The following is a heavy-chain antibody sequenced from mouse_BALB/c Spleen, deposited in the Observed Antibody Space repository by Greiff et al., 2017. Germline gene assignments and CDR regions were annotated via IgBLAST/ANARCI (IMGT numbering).Heavy chain of an antibody. D-gene: IGHD2-14*01. CDR3: ARKGDYRYDGLFAY. V-gene: IGHV2-2*02. CDR2: IWSGGST. J-gene: IGHJ3*01. Sequence: VQLQQSGPGLVQPSQSLSITCTVSGFSLTSYGVHWVRQSPGKGLEWLGVIWSGGSTDYNAAFISRLSISKDNSKSQVFFKMNSLQANDTAIYYCARKGDYRYDGLFAYWGQGTLVTVSA. CDR1: GFSLTSYG.